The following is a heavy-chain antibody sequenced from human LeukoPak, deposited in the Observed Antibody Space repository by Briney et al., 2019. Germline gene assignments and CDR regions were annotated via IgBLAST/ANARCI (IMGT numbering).Heavy chain of an antibody. CDR3: ARPGLGYCSSTSCFSGFDY. CDR2: TFPADSET. Sequence: GESLKISCKDSGDNFADYWIGWVRQMPGRGLEWMAITFPADSETKYSPSFQGHVTISADKSISTAYLQWSSLKASDTAMYYCARPGLGYCSSTSCFSGFDYWGQGTLVTVSS. J-gene: IGHJ4*02. V-gene: IGHV5-51*01. CDR1: GDNFADYW. D-gene: IGHD2-2*01.